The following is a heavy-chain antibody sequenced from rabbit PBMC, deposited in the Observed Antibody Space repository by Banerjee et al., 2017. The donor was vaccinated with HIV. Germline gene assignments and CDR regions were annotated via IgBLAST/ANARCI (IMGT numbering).Heavy chain of an antibody. V-gene: IGHV1S47*01. CDR1: GFDFSSNA. D-gene: IGHD4-1*01. CDR3: ARDLAGVIGWNFNL. CDR2: IDTGSGST. J-gene: IGHJ4*01. Sequence: QRQLEESGGGLFQPGGSLTLTCKASGFDFSSNAMCWVRQAPGEGLEWIGCIDTGSGSTVYATWVNGRFTISRTSSTTVALQMTSLTAADTATYFCARDLAGVIGWNFNLWGPGTLVTVS.